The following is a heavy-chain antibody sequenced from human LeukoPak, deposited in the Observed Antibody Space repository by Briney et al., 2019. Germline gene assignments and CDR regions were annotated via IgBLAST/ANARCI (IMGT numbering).Heavy chain of an antibody. V-gene: IGHV4-34*01. CDR1: GGSFSGYY. CDR3: ARAWGGFRIDY. J-gene: IGHJ4*02. D-gene: IGHD3-16*01. Sequence: SETLSLTCAVYGGSFSGYYWSWIRQPPGKGLEWIGEINHSGSTNYNPSLKSRVTISVETSKNQFSLKLSSVTAADTAVYYCARAWGGFRIDYWGQGTLVTVSS. CDR2: INHSGST.